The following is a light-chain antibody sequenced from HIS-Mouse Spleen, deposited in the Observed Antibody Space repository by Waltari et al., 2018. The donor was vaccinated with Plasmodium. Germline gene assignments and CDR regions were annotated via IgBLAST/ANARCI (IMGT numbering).Light chain of an antibody. V-gene: IGKV3-15*01. CDR1: QSVSSN. J-gene: IGKJ2*01. CDR3: QQYNNPCTT. CDR2: GAS. Sequence: EIVMTQSPATLSVSPGERATLSCRASQSVSSNLAWYQQKPGQAPRLLIYGASTRATGIPARFSGSGSGTEFTLTISSLQSEDFAVYYCQQYNNPCTTFGQGTKLEIK.